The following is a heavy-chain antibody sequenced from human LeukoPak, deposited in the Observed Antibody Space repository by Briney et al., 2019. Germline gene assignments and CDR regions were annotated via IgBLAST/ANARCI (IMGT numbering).Heavy chain of an antibody. Sequence: GGSLRLSCAASGFTFNNYWMSWVRQAPGKGLEWVANIKQDGSGLYYVESVKGRFTISRDNAKNSLYLRMTSLRAEDTAVYYCARDPGRTGFDYWGQGTLVTVSS. D-gene: IGHD1/OR15-1a*01. V-gene: IGHV3-7*03. J-gene: IGHJ4*02. CDR2: IKQDGSGL. CDR3: ARDPGRTGFDY. CDR1: GFTFNNYW.